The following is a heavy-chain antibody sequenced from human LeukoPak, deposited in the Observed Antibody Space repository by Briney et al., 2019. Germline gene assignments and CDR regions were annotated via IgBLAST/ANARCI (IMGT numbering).Heavy chain of an antibody. CDR1: GYSFTNYD. D-gene: IGHD2-15*01. V-gene: IGHV1-8*03. CDR2: MNPKSGDT. CDR3: AKDWRRIVVVGPITRHGNYMDV. J-gene: IGHJ6*03. Sequence: GASVKVSCKASGYSFTNYDINWVRQATGQGLEWMGWMNPKSGDTGYSQKFQGRVFITRDTSINTAYMELSSLGSDDTAVYYCAKDWRRIVVVGPITRHGNYMDVWGKGTTVTISS.